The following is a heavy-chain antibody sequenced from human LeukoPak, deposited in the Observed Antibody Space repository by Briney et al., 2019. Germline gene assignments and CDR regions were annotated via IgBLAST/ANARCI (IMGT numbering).Heavy chain of an antibody. V-gene: IGHV5-51*01. Sequence: GESLKISCKGSGYSFTTYWIAWVRQMPGKGLEWMGIIHPGDSDTRYSPSFQGQVTISADKSTSTAYLQWSGLKASDTAIYYCARRPPNYYDSSGYSVFDYWGQGILVTVSS. CDR2: IHPGDSDT. CDR1: GYSFTTYW. CDR3: ARRPPNYYDSSGYSVFDY. J-gene: IGHJ4*02. D-gene: IGHD3-22*01.